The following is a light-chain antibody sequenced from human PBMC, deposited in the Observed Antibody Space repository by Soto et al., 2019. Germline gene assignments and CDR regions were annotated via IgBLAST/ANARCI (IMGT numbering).Light chain of an antibody. V-gene: IGLV3-21*04. CDR2: YDS. Sequence: SYELTQPPSVSVAPGKTARITCGGNNIGSKSVHWYQQKPGQAPVLVIYYDSDRPSGIPERFSGSNSGNTATLTICRVAAGHEADYYCQVWHSRSHHVVFGGGTKLTVL. CDR3: QVWHSRSHHVV. CDR1: NIGSKS. J-gene: IGLJ2*01.